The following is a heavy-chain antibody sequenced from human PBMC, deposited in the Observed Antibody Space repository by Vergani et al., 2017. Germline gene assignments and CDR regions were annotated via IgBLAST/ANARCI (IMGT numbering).Heavy chain of an antibody. CDR2: INHSGST. D-gene: IGHD6-19*01. Sequence: QVQLQQWGAGLLKPSETLSLTCAVYGGPFSGYYWSGFRQPPGKGLEWIGEINHSGSTNYNPSLKSRVTISVDTSKNQFSLKLSSVTAADTAVYYCARGGGWYGVFDDWGQGTLVTVSS. CDR3: ARGGGWYGVFDD. J-gene: IGHJ4*02. CDR1: GGPFSGYY. V-gene: IGHV4-34*01.